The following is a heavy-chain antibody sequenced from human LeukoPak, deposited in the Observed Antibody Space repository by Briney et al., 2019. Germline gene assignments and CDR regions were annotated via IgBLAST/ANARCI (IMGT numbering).Heavy chain of an antibody. J-gene: IGHJ4*02. CDR3: AGAWGAFN. V-gene: IGHV3-74*01. CDR1: GFTFSNSW. D-gene: IGHD3-16*01. CDR2: IKGDGSAT. Sequence: GGSLRLSCAASGFTFSNSWMHWVRQAPGKGLVWVSAIKGDGSATTYADSVKGRLTISRDNAKNTLYLQINSLRAEDTAVYYCAGAWGAFNWGQGTLVTVSS.